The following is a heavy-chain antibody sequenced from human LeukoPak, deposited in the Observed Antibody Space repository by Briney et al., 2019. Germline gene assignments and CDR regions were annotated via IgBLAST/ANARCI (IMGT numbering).Heavy chain of an antibody. V-gene: IGHV4-59*01. J-gene: IGHJ5*02. CDR2: IYYSGST. Sequence: SETLSLTCTVSGGSISSYYWSWIRQPPGKGLEWIGYIYYSGSTNYNPSLKSRVTISVDTSKNQFSLKLSSMTAADTAVYYCARDQVVRGTNWFDPWGQGTLVTVSS. CDR3: ARDQVVRGTNWFDP. D-gene: IGHD3-10*01. CDR1: GGSISSYY.